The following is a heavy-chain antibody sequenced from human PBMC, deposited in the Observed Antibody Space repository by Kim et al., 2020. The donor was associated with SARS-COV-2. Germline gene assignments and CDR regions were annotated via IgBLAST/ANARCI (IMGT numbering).Heavy chain of an antibody. V-gene: IGHV1-69*13. CDR1: GGTFSSYA. D-gene: IGHD5-18*01. CDR2: IIPIFGTA. J-gene: IGHJ6*02. Sequence: SVKVSCKASGGTFSSYAISWVRQAPGQGLEWMGGIIPIFGTANYAQKFQGRVTITADESTSTAYMELSILRSEDTAVYYCARDPGLDTAMRSYYYYGMDVWGQGTTVTVSS. CDR3: ARDPGLDTAMRSYYYYGMDV.